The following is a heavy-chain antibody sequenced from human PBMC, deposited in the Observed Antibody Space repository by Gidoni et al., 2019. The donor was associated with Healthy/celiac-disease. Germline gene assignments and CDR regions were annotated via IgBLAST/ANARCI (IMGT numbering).Heavy chain of an antibody. CDR2: ISYDGSNK. J-gene: IGHJ4*02. Sequence: QVQLVESGGGVVQPGRSLRLSCAASGFTFSSYGMHWVRQAPGKGLEWVAVISYDGSNKYYADSVKGRFTISRDNSKNTLYLQMNSLRAEDTAVYYCAKSGGGNGPIDYWGQGTLVTVSS. CDR3: AKSGGGNGPIDY. V-gene: IGHV3-30*18. CDR1: GFTFSSYG. D-gene: IGHD2-15*01.